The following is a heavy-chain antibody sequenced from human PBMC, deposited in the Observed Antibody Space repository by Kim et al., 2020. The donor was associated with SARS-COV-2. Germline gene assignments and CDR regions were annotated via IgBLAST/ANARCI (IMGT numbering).Heavy chain of an antibody. CDR1: GFAISRYW. V-gene: IGHV3-74*01. Sequence: GGSLRLSCAASGFAISRYWMHWVRQAPGKGLVWVSRIDNDGTSTSYADSVKGRFTISRDTAKNTLYLQMNSLRADDTALYYCARDSGSGSAYWGQGTLVTVSS. CDR3: ARDSGSGSAY. D-gene: IGHD6-19*01. CDR2: IDNDGTST. J-gene: IGHJ4*02.